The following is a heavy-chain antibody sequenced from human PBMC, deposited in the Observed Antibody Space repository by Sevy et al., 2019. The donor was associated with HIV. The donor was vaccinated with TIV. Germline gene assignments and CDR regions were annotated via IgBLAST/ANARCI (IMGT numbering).Heavy chain of an antibody. CDR1: GDSISNNNW. CDR3: SRDPGSCSGGVCSYYFDF. D-gene: IGHD2-8*02. Sequence: SKTLSLTCAVSGDSISNNNWWSWVRQPPGKGLEWIGEVYHTGNTNYNPSLKSRVTISLDKSRNQFSLNLSSVTAADTAVYYCSRDPGSCSGGVCSYYFDFWGQGTLVTVSS. J-gene: IGHJ4*02. CDR2: VYHTGNT. V-gene: IGHV4-4*02.